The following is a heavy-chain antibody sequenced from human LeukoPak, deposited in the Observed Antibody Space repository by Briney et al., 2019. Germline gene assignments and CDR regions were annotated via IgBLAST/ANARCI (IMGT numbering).Heavy chain of an antibody. CDR3: ARDRTEAKYYDFWSGYNH. J-gene: IGHJ5*02. V-gene: IGHV3-23*01. CDR1: GFIFSSYS. Sequence: RPGGSLRLSCAASGFIFSSYSMSWVRQAPGKGLEWVSVITGSGGNTYYADSVKGRFTISKDNSKNTVYLQMNSLRAEDTAVYYCARDRTEAKYYDFWSGYNHWGQGTLVTVSS. CDR2: ITGSGGNT. D-gene: IGHD3-3*01.